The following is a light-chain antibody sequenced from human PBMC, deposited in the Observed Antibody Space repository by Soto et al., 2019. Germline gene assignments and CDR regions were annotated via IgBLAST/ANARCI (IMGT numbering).Light chain of an antibody. J-gene: IGKJ2*01. V-gene: IGKV3-20*01. Sequence: DIVLTQSPGTLSLSPGERAALSCRASQSVSSSYLAWYQQKPGQAPRLLIYGASNRATSVPDRFSGSGSGTDFTLTINRLGPEDFAVYYCQQYGSPPHIFGQGTKLEIK. CDR3: QQYGSPPHI. CDR2: GAS. CDR1: QSVSSSY.